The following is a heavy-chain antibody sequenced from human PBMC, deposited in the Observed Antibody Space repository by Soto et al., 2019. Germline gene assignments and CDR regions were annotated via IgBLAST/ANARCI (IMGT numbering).Heavy chain of an antibody. CDR2: INKDWSQK. D-gene: IGHD7-27*01. V-gene: IGHV3-7*03. Sequence: GGSLRLSGASSGFTSSSYWMTWVRQAPGKGLEWVANINKDWSQKNYVDSVKGRFTIARDNGQNSLSLQMNSLRVEDTAVYYCVRELGLAYWGQGALVTVSS. J-gene: IGHJ4*02. CDR1: GFTSSSYW. CDR3: VRELGLAY.